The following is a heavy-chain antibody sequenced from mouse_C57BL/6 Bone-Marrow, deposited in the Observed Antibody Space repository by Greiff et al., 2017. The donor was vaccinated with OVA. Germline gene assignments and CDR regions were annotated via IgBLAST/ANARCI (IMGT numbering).Heavy chain of an antibody. CDR1: GFTFSDYY. CDR3: ARGGWDWYFDV. J-gene: IGHJ1*03. Sequence: EAKVVESEGGLVQPGSSMKLSCTASGFTFSDYYMAWVRQVPEKGLEWVANINYDGSSTYYLDSLKSRFIISRDNAKNILYLQMSSLKSEDTATYYCARGGWDWYFDVWGTGTTVTVSS. D-gene: IGHD3-3*01. CDR2: INYDGSST. V-gene: IGHV5-16*01.